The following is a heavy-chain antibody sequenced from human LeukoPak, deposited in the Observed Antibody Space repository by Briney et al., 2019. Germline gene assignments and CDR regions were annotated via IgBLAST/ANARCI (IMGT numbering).Heavy chain of an antibody. CDR3: ARDTMLGMGNP. V-gene: IGHV3-74*01. CDR1: GFTFSGYW. Sequence: GGSLRLSCAASGFTFSGYWMHWVRQLPGKGLLWVSRINNDGSSTYYADSVKGRFTISRDNAKNTLYLQMNSLRAEDTAVYYCARDTMLGMGNPWGQGTLVTVSS. D-gene: IGHD3-10*02. CDR2: INNDGSST. J-gene: IGHJ5*02.